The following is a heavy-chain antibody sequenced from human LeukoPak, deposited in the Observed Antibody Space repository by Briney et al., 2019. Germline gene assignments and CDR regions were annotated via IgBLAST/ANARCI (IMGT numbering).Heavy chain of an antibody. D-gene: IGHD6-19*01. CDR2: INHSGST. Sequence: PSETLSLTCAVYGGSFSGYYWSWIRQPPGKGLEWIGEINHSGSTNYNPSLKSRVTISVDTSKNQFSLKLSSVTAADTAVYYCARSEQWLPKGYYFDYWGQGTLVTVSS. CDR1: GGSFSGYY. J-gene: IGHJ4*02. V-gene: IGHV4-34*01. CDR3: ARSEQWLPKGYYFDY.